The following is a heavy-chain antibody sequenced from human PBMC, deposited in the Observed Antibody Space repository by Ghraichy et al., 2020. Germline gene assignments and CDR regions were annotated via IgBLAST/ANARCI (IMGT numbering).Heavy chain of an antibody. CDR2: ISGSGGST. CDR3: AKIAVADYLYPDDAFDI. D-gene: IGHD6-19*01. Sequence: GGSLRLSCAASGFTFSSYAMSWVRQAPGKGLEWVSAISGSGGSTYYADSVKGRFTISRDNSKNTLYLQMNSLRAEDTAVYYCAKIAVADYLYPDDAFDIWGQGTMVTVSS. V-gene: IGHV3-23*01. J-gene: IGHJ3*02. CDR1: GFTFSSYA.